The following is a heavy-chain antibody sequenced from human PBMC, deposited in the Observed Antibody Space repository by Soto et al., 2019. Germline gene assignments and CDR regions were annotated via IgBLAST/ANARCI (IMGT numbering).Heavy chain of an antibody. CDR3: AKDPNSSGYYPAEYFQH. Sequence: QVQLVESGGGVVQPGRSLRLSCAASGFTFSSYGMHWVRQAPGKGLEWVAVISYDGSNKYYADSVKGRFTISRDNSKNPLYLQMNSLRAEDTAVYYCAKDPNSSGYYPAEYFQHWGQGTLVTVSS. J-gene: IGHJ1*01. V-gene: IGHV3-30*18. CDR1: GFTFSSYG. D-gene: IGHD3-22*01. CDR2: ISYDGSNK.